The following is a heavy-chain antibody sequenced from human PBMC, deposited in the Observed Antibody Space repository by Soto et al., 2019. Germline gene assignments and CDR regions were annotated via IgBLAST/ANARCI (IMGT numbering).Heavy chain of an antibody. D-gene: IGHD2-15*01. CDR3: ARRGDDCSGGSCYPDY. Sequence: QVQLVQSGAEVKKPGSSVKVSCKASGGTFSSYAISWVRQAPGQGLEWMGGIIPIFGTANYSQKFQGRVKITADESTSTAYMELSSLRSEDTAVYYGARRGDDCSGGSCYPDYWGQGTLVTVSS. CDR1: GGTFSSYA. CDR2: IIPIFGTA. J-gene: IGHJ4*02. V-gene: IGHV1-69*12.